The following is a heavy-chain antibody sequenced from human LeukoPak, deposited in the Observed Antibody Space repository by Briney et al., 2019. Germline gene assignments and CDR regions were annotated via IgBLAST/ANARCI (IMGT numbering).Heavy chain of an antibody. J-gene: IGHJ6*02. CDR1: GFTFSSYA. V-gene: IGHV3-23*01. D-gene: IGHD3-16*01. CDR3: ARNQQLGGHSYYYYGMDV. Sequence: GGSLRLSCAASGFTFSSYAMSWVRQAPGKGLAWVSTISGGSGSTYCADSVKGRFTISRDNSKNTLYLQMNSLRADDTAIYYCARNQQLGGHSYYYYGMDVWGQGTTVTVSS. CDR2: ISGGSGST.